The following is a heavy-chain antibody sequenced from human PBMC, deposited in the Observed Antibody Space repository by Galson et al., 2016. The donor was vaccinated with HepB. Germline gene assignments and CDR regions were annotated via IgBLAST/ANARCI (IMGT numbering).Heavy chain of an antibody. CDR1: GFTFGDYY. CDR2: ISGSGNSI. J-gene: IGHJ4*02. D-gene: IGHD3-3*01. CDR3: ARGQRPDDFWTKNLGAFDF. Sequence: SLRLSCAASGFTFGDYYMTWIRQAPGKGLQWLSYISGSGNSISYADSVKGRFTISRDNAENSVHLQMNSLRAEDTALYYCARGQRPDDFWTKNLGAFDFWGQGSLVTVSS. V-gene: IGHV3-11*01.